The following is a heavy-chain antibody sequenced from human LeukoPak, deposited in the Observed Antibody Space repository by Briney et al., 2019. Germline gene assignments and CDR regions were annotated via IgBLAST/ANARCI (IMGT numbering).Heavy chain of an antibody. Sequence: SGGSLRLSCAASEFTFSSYGMHWVRQAPGKGLEWVAVIWYGGSNKYYADSVKGRFTISRDNSKNTLYLQMNSLRAEDTAVYYCAKDRSESAEAFDIWGQGTMVTVSS. J-gene: IGHJ3*02. CDR2: IWYGGSNK. V-gene: IGHV3-30*02. CDR1: EFTFSSYG. D-gene: IGHD3-16*02. CDR3: AKDRSESAEAFDI.